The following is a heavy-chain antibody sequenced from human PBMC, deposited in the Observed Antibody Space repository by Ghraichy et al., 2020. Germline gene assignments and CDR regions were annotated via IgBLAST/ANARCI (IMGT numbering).Heavy chain of an antibody. Sequence: GGSLRLSCAASGFTFSSYRMNWVRQSPGRGLEWVANIKQDGSAKFYVDSVKGRFTISRDNAKNSLYLQVNSLRAEDTAVYYCASLGQGVYYGSWSCSGYWGQGTLVTVSS. CDR1: GFTFSSYR. CDR3: ASLGQGVYYGSWSCSGY. J-gene: IGHJ4*02. D-gene: IGHD3-10*01. CDR2: IKQDGSAK. V-gene: IGHV3-7*01.